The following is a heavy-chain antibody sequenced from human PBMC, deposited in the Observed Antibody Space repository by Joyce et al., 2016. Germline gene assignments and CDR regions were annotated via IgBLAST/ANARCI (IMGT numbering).Heavy chain of an antibody. D-gene: IGHD4-17*01. J-gene: IGHJ5*02. CDR2: INPSGGSP. CDR3: ARQMHDFGDYEAFDP. Sequence: QVQLVQSGAEMKRPGASVKVSCKTSGYIFTRFYMHWVRQAPGQGLEWRGIINPSGGSPTYAPKVRDRVTMTRDTSTTTVYLEMSSLRPEDTAVYYCARQMHDFGDYEAFDPWGQGTL. CDR1: GYIFTRFY. V-gene: IGHV1-46*01.